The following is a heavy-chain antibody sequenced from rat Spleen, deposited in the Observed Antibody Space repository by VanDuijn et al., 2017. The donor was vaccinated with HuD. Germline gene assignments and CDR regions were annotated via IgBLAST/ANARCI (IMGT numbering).Heavy chain of an antibody. CDR2: ISPSGGST. J-gene: IGHJ1*01. D-gene: IGHD1-10*01. CDR1: GFTFSTYD. Sequence: EVQLVESGGGLVQPGRSLKLACAASGFTFSTYDLAWVRQAPTKGLEWVASISPSGGSTYTRDFLKGRFTVSRDNAKSTLYLKKDSLRSEDPATYYCARHNNYWYCDVWGPGTMVTVSS. V-gene: IGHV5-25*01. CDR3: ARHNNYWYCDV.